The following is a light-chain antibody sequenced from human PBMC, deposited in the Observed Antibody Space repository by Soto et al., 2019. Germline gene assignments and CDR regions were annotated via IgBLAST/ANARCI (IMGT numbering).Light chain of an antibody. CDR1: QSVSSY. Sequence: EIVLTQSPATLSLSPGERATLSCRASQSVSSYLAWYQQKPGQAPRLLIYDASNRATGIPARFSGSGSGPDFTLTISSLEPEDFAVYYCQQRSNWPPVFTFGPGTKVDIK. J-gene: IGKJ3*01. V-gene: IGKV3-11*01. CDR3: QQRSNWPPVFT. CDR2: DAS.